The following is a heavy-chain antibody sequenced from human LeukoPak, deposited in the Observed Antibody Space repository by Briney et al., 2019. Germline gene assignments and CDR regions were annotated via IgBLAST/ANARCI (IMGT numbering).Heavy chain of an antibody. Sequence: SGTLSLTCAVSGGSISSSNWWSWVRQPPGKGLEWIGEIYHSGSTNYNPSLKSRVTISVDKSTNQFSLKLSSVTAADTAVYYCARKGSSSFYFDYWGQGTLVTVSS. D-gene: IGHD6-13*01. CDR1: GGSISSSNW. CDR3: ARKGSSSFYFDY. V-gene: IGHV4-4*02. J-gene: IGHJ4*02. CDR2: IYHSGST.